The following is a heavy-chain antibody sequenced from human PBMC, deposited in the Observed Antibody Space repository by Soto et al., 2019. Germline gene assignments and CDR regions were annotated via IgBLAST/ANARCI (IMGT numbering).Heavy chain of an antibody. CDR1: GFTFSSYW. CDR2: INSDGRST. D-gene: IGHD2-15*01. J-gene: IGHJ4*02. Sequence: EVQLVESGGGLVQPGGSLRLSCAASGFTFSSYWMHWVRQAPGKGLVWVSRINSDGRSTSYADSVKGRCTISRDNAKNTLYLQMNSLRAEDTAVYYCVRTSLVVAAATREDYWGQGTLVTVSS. CDR3: VRTSLVVAAATREDY. V-gene: IGHV3-74*01.